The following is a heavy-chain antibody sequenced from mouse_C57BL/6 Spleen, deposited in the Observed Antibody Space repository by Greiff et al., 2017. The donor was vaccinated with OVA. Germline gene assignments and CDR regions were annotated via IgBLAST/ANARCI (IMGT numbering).Heavy chain of an antibody. CDR1: GYTFTEYS. J-gene: IGHJ3*01. Sequence: QVQLQQSGAELVKPGASVKLSCKASGYTFTEYSIHWVKQRSGQGLEWIGWFYPGSGSTKYNEKFKDKATLTADKSSSTVYMQLSRLTSEDSAVYFCARHEGRCPSNSLFAYWGQGTLVTVSA. CDR2: FYPGSGST. D-gene: IGHD2-10*02. V-gene: IGHV1-62-2*01. CDR3: ARHEGRCPSNSLFAY.